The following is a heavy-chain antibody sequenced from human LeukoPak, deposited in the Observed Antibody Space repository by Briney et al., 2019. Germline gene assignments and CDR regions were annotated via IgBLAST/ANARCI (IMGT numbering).Heavy chain of an antibody. CDR1: GYTFTSYG. CDR3: ARGVAPDYPYYYYYYMDV. J-gene: IGHJ6*03. CDR2: ISAYNGNT. V-gene: IGHV1-18*01. Sequence: ASVKVSCKASGYTFTSYGISWVRQAPGQGLEWMGWISAYNGNTNYAQKLQGRVTMTTDTSTSTAYMELRSLRSDDTAVYYCARGVAPDYPYYYYYYMDVWGKGTTVTVSS. D-gene: IGHD4-11*01.